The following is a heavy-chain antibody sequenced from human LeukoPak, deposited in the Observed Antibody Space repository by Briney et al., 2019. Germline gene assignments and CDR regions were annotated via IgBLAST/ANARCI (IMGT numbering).Heavy chain of an antibody. CDR2: IYTSGST. J-gene: IGHJ6*03. CDR1: GGSISSGSYY. CDR3: AREEALDYYYMDV. V-gene: IGHV4-61*02. Sequence: SQTLSLTCTVSGGSISSGSYYWSWIRQPAGKGLEWIGRIYTSGSTNYNPSLKSRVTISVDTSKNQFSLKLSSVTAADTAVYYCAREEALDYYYMDVWGKGTTVTVSS.